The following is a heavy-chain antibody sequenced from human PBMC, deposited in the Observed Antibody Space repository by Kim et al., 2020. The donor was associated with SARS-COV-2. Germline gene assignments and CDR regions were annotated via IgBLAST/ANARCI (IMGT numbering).Heavy chain of an antibody. D-gene: IGHD3-9*01. CDR1: GYTFTSHY. J-gene: IGHJ4*02. Sequence: ASVKVSCRPSGYTFTSHYLHWMRQAPGQRLEWMGWINPDNDNTHFSQKFQGRFTITRDTSPSTAYMELSSLRSEDTAVYYCARGRLLDSHILTNIPFEDWSQRSSVT. CDR3: ARGRLLDSHILTNIPFED. CDR2: INPDNDNT. V-gene: IGHV1-3*01.